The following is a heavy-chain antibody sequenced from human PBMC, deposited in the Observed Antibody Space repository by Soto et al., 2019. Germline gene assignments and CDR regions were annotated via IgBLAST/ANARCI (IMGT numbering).Heavy chain of an antibody. J-gene: IGHJ4*02. Sequence: SETLSLTCTVSGGSISSLSYYWGWIRQPPGKGLEWIGSIFFSGNTYYNPSLKSRVAISVDTSKNHFSLTLTSVTAADTAVYYCARMHCSVGNSYTPGFDSWGQGTLVTVSS. V-gene: IGHV4-39*02. CDR1: GGSISSLSYY. CDR3: ARMHCSVGNSYTPGFDS. D-gene: IGHD2-15*01. CDR2: IFFSGNT.